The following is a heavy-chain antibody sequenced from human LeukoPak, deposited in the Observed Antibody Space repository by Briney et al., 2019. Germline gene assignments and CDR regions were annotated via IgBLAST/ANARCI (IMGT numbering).Heavy chain of an antibody. Sequence: SETLSLTCTVSGGSISSGDYYWSWIRQPPGKGLEWIGYIYYSGSTYYNPSLKSRVTISVDTSKNQFSLKLSSMTAADTAVYYCARDVYCTNGVCKDYWGQGTLVTVSS. CDR2: IYYSGST. V-gene: IGHV4-30-4*01. CDR3: ARDVYCTNGVCKDY. J-gene: IGHJ4*02. D-gene: IGHD2-8*01. CDR1: GGSISSGDYY.